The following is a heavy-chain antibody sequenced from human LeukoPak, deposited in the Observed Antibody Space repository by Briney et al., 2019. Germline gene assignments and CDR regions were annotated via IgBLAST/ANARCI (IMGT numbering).Heavy chain of an antibody. D-gene: IGHD4/OR15-4a*01. CDR1: GFTFSDHY. Sequence: ASVKVSCKASGFTFSDHYMDWLRQAPGQGLEWMGWIKPDSGATNYAQKFQGRFTVSRDVSISTLYMELSSLTSDDTAMYYCARDHDYGPDYWGQGTLVTVSA. CDR3: ARDHDYGPDY. V-gene: IGHV1-2*02. CDR2: IKPDSGAT. J-gene: IGHJ4*02.